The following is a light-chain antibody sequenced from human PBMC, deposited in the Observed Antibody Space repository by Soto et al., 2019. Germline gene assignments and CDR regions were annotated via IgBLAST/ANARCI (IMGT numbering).Light chain of an antibody. CDR1: QSISRW. Sequence: DMHMTQSPATLSAWGLGRGGIGFLASQSISRWLTWYQQKPGKAPKLLIYEASNLESGVPSRFSGSGSGTEFTLTIGGLQPDDFATYYCQQFNSYPITFGQGTRLEIK. V-gene: IGKV1-5*01. CDR2: EAS. J-gene: IGKJ5*01. CDR3: QQFNSYPIT.